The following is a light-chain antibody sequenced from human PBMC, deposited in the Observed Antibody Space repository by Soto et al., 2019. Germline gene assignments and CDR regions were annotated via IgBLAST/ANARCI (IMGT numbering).Light chain of an antibody. CDR2: EVS. CDR1: QILVSSDGKTH. V-gene: IGKV2-30*01. Sequence: DVVMTQSPPSLPVTPGQPASISCRSSQILVSSDGKTHFSWYHQRPGQLPRRLLYEVSDRDSGVPDRFSGSESGADFTLKISMVEAEDVWIYYRMQRSHFPHTFGQGTKQEIK. J-gene: IGKJ2*01. CDR3: MQRSHFPHT.